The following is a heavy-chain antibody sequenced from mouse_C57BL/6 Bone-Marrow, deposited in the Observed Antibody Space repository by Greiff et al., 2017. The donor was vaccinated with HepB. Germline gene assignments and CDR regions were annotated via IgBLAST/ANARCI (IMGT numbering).Heavy chain of an antibody. D-gene: IGHD2-4*01. J-gene: IGHJ4*01. CDR3: ARRDYDRRYYAMDY. CDR1: GYAFSSSW. CDR2: IYPGDGDT. V-gene: IGHV1-82*01. Sequence: VQLQQSGPELVKPGASVKISCKASGYAFSSSWMNWVKQRPGKGLEWIGRIYPGDGDTNYNGKFKGKATLTADKASSTAHMQLRSLTSEDSAFYFCARRDYDRRYYAMDYWGQGTSVTVSS.